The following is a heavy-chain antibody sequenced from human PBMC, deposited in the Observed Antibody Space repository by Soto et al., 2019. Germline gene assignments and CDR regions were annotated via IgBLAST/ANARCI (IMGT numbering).Heavy chain of an antibody. CDR3: ESDQSHYGMEL. CDR1: VLTFIKYS. Sequence: WWSXRLSCSSSVLTFIKYSMNWFRQAPGKGLEFVSSISTSCNDKYYADSVKGRFTISRYNAKNSLYLQMDSLRAEDTAVYYCESDQSHYGMELWGQGTTVTV. J-gene: IGHJ6*02. V-gene: IGHV3-21*06. CDR2: ISTSCNDK.